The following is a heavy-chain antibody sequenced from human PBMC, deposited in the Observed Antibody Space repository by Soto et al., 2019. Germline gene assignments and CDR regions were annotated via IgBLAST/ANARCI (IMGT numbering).Heavy chain of an antibody. V-gene: IGHV4-39*01. Sequence: QLQLQESGPGLVKPSETLSLTCTVSGGSISSSLYYWGWIRQPPGRGLEWIASIYYTGSTYYTPSLTTPGTISVDTSNNEFSLNLSYVTAGHTSLYYCALSSLALPFRPLGHGTLVTVSS. D-gene: IGHD2-21*01. CDR2: IYYTGST. J-gene: IGHJ5*02. CDR1: GGSISSSLYY. CDR3: ALSSLALPFRP.